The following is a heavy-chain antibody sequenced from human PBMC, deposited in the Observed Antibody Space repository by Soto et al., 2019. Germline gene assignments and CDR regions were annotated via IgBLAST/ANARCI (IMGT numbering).Heavy chain of an antibody. J-gene: IGHJ4*02. CDR1: GFTFSSYG. CDR3: AKSRPSSIAAPEDY. Sequence: PGGSLRFSCAASGFTFSSYGMHWVRQAPGKGLEWVAVIWYDGSNKYYADSVKGRFTISRDNSKNTLYLQMNSLRAEDTAVYYCAKSRPSSIAAPEDYWGQGTLVTVSS. D-gene: IGHD6-6*01. V-gene: IGHV3-33*06. CDR2: IWYDGSNK.